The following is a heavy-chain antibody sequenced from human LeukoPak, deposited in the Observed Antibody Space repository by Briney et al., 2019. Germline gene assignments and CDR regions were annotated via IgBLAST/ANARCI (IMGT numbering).Heavy chain of an antibody. D-gene: IGHD2-15*01. CDR1: GYSISSGYY. Sequence: SETLSLTCTVSGYSISSGYYWGWIRQPPGKGLEWIGSIYHSGSTYYNPPLKSRVTISVDTSKNQFSLKLSSVTAADTAVYYCARDGTYCSGGSCYPNWGQGTLVTVSS. CDR2: IYHSGST. J-gene: IGHJ4*02. CDR3: ARDGTYCSGGSCYPN. V-gene: IGHV4-38-2*02.